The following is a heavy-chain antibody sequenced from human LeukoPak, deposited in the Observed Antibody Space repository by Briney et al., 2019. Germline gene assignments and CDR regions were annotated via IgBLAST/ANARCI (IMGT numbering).Heavy chain of an antibody. CDR2: IRYDGSNK. V-gene: IGHV3-30*02. Sequence: GGSLRLSCAASGFTFSSYGMHWVRQAPGKGLEWVAFIRYDGSNKYYADSVKGRFTISRDNSKNTLYLQMNSLRAEDTAVYYCAEDFGGLLWFGELFPSYYFDYWGQGTLVTVSP. CDR3: AEDFGGLLWFGELFPSYYFDY. CDR1: GFTFSSYG. D-gene: IGHD3-10*01. J-gene: IGHJ4*02.